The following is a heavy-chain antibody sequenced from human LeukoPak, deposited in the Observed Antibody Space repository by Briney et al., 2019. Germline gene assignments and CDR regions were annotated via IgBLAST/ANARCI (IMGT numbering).Heavy chain of an antibody. V-gene: IGHV3-48*01. CDR2: IGISSSNT. CDR1: GFTFSHYS. CDR3: ARDTKYAFDN. D-gene: IGHD2-2*01. J-gene: IGHJ4*02. Sequence: PGGSLRLSCAASGFTFSHYSMNWVRQAPGKGLEWISYIGISSSNTKYADSVKGRFTISGDKAKNSVYLQMNSLRVEDTAVYYCARDTKYAFDNWGQGTLVTVSS.